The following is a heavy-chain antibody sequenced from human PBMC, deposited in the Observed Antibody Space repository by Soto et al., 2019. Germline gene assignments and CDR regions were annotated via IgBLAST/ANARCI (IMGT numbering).Heavy chain of an antibody. J-gene: IGHJ6*02. CDR1: GGSISSGDYY. Sequence: SETLSLTCTVSGGSISSGDYYWSWIRQPPGKGLEWIGYIYYSGSTYYNPSLKSRVTISVDTSKNQFSLKLSSVTAADTAVYYCARDSSYGPYYYGMDVWGQGTTVTVSS. V-gene: IGHV4-30-4*01. CDR3: ARDSSYGPYYYGMDV. CDR2: IYYSGST. D-gene: IGHD5-18*01.